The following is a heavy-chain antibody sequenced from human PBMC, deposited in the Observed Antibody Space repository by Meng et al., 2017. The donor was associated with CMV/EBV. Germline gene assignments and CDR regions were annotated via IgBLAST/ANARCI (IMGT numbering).Heavy chain of an antibody. V-gene: IGHV1-69*05. CDR1: GYTFTGYY. CDR2: IIPIFGTA. D-gene: IGHD3-3*01. CDR3: ARDRGVLRFLGWTHPRVDRGPVWFDP. Sequence: SVQVSCKASGYTFTGYYMHWVRQAPEQGLEWMGGIIPIFGTANYAQKFQGRVTITTDESTSTAYMELSSLRSEDTAVYYCARDRGVLRFLGWTHPRVDRGPVWFDPWGQGTLVTVSS. J-gene: IGHJ5*02.